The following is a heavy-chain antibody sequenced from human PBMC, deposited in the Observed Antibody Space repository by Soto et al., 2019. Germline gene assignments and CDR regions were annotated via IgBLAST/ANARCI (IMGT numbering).Heavy chain of an antibody. CDR2: IKSKTDGGTT. V-gene: IGHV3-15*01. Sequence: GGSLRLSCAASGFTFSNAWMSWVRQAPGKGLEWVGRIKSKTDGGTTDYAAPVKGRFTISRDDSKNTLYLQMNSLKTEDTAVYYCTAVLRYFDPDAFGIWGQGTMVTVSS. CDR1: GFTFSNAW. J-gene: IGHJ3*02. D-gene: IGHD3-9*01. CDR3: TAVLRYFDPDAFGI.